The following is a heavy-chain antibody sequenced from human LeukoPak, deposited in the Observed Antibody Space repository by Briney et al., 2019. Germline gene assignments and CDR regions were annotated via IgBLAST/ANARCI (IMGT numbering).Heavy chain of an antibody. CDR2: IKQDGSKK. Sequence: GGSLRLSCAASGFTFSSYWMQWVRQAPGKGLEWVANIKQDGSKKSYVDSVKGRFTISRDNAKNSLYLQMNSLRAEDTAIYYCTRVGYIDEGIDYWGQGTLVTVSS. V-gene: IGHV3-7*04. D-gene: IGHD5-24*01. CDR3: TRVGYIDEGIDY. J-gene: IGHJ4*02. CDR1: GFTFSSYW.